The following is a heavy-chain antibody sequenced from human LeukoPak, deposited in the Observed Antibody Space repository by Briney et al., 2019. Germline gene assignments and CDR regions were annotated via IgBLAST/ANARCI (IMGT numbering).Heavy chain of an antibody. Sequence: ASVKVSCKASGYTFTGYYMHWVRQAPGQGLEWMGWINPNSGGTNYAQKFQGRVTMTRDTSISTAYMELSRLRSDDTAVYYCARGYASGSYNPNWFDPWGQGTLVTVSS. J-gene: IGHJ5*02. V-gene: IGHV1-2*02. D-gene: IGHD3-10*01. CDR2: INPNSGGT. CDR1: GYTFTGYY. CDR3: ARGYASGSYNPNWFDP.